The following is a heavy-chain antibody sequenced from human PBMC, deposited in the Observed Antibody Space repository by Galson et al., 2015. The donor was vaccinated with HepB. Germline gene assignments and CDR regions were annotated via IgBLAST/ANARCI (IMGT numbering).Heavy chain of an antibody. Sequence: SLRLSCAASGFTSSSYSMNWVRQAPGKGLEWVSSISSSSNYIYYADSVKGRFTISRDNAKNSLYLRMNSLRAEDTAVYYCASTVTTGYYYYYGMDVWGQGTTVTVSS. CDR1: GFTSSSYS. CDR2: ISSSSNYI. D-gene: IGHD4-17*01. J-gene: IGHJ6*02. V-gene: IGHV3-21*01. CDR3: ASTVTTGYYYYYGMDV.